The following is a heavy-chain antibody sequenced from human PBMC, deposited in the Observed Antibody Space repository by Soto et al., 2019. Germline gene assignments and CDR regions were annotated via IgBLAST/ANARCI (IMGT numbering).Heavy chain of an antibody. J-gene: IGHJ4*02. Sequence: QVQLQQWGAGLLKPSETLSLTCAVYGGSFSGYYWSWIRQPPGKGLAWIGEINHSGSTNYNPSLKSRVTISVDTSKNQFSLKLSSVTAADTAVYYCARVPGGGSYFDYWGQGTLVTVSS. V-gene: IGHV4-34*01. CDR1: GGSFSGYY. CDR3: ARVPGGGSYFDY. D-gene: IGHD1-26*01. CDR2: INHSGST.